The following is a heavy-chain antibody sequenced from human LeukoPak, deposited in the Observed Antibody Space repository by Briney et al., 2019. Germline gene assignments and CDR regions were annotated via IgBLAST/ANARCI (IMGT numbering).Heavy chain of an antibody. D-gene: IGHD3-9*01. J-gene: IGHJ3*02. Sequence: GGSLRLSCAASGFTFSSYAMSWVHQAPGKGLEWVSAISGSGGSTYYADSVKGRFTISRDNSKNTLYLQMNSLRAEDTAVYYCAKDWSGLYYDILTGYRGDAFDIWGQGTMVTVSS. CDR3: AKDWSGLYYDILTGYRGDAFDI. CDR2: ISGSGGST. CDR1: GFTFSSYA. V-gene: IGHV3-23*01.